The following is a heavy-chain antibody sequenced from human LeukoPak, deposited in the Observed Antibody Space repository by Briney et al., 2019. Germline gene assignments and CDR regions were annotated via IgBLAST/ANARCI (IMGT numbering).Heavy chain of an antibody. CDR3: ARDLGYFGSGSYLGWFDP. CDR1: GGSISNHY. D-gene: IGHD3-10*01. J-gene: IGHJ5*02. CDR2: IYYSGST. V-gene: IGHV4-59*11. Sequence: PSETLSLTCTVSGGSISNHYWTWIRRPPGTGLEWIGHIYYSGSTTYNPSLRSRVTISVDTSKNQFSLKLSSVTPADTAAYYCARDLGYFGSGSYLGWFDPWGQGTLVTVSS.